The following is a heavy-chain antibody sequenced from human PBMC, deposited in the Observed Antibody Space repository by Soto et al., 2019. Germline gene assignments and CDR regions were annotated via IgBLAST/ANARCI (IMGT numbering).Heavy chain of an antibody. V-gene: IGHV1-8*01. CDR3: LLGYCSGGSCSLTHPLDY. CDR1: GYTFTSYD. D-gene: IGHD2-15*01. J-gene: IGHJ4*02. CDR2: MNPNSGNT. Sequence: ASVKVSCKASGYTFTSYDINWVRQATGQGLEWMGWMNPNSGNTGYAQKFQGRVTMTRNTSISTAYMELSSLRSEDTAVYYCLLGYCSGGSCSLTHPLDYWGQGTLVTSPQ.